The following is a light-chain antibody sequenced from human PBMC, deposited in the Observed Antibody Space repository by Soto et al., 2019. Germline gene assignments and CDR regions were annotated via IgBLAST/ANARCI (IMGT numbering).Light chain of an antibody. Sequence: DIQMTQSPSTVSASVGDAVTITCRASQSISTWLAWYQQKPGKAPNLLIYDASTLESGGPSGFSGSGSGTEFTLTISSLQPDDPATYYCQQYNSYPYTFGQGTKLEIK. CDR3: QQYNSYPYT. V-gene: IGKV1-5*01. J-gene: IGKJ2*01. CDR1: QSISTW. CDR2: DAS.